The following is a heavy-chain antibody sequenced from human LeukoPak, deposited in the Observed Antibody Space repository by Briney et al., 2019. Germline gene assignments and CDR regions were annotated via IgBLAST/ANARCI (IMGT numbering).Heavy chain of an antibody. CDR3: ASYSSGWYMDFDY. CDR1: GFTFSSYE. Sequence: GGSLRLSCAASGFTFSSYEMNWVRQAPGKGLEWVSYISSSGSTIYYADSVKGRFTISRDNAKNSLYLQMNSLRAEDTAVYYCASYSSGWYMDFDYWGQGTLVTVSS. V-gene: IGHV3-48*03. J-gene: IGHJ4*02. CDR2: ISSSGSTI. D-gene: IGHD6-19*01.